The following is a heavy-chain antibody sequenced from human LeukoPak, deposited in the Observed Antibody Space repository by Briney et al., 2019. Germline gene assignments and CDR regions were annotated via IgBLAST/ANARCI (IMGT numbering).Heavy chain of an antibody. CDR1: GDPINSYY. CDR3: ARGDYVWGSNRLGWFDP. CDR2: TYYSGST. D-gene: IGHD3-16*02. J-gene: IGHJ5*02. V-gene: IGHV4-59*01. Sequence: SETLSLTCTVSGDPINSYYWSWLRQPPGKGLEWIGYTYYSGSTNYNPSLKSRVTMSLDTSKNQFSLKLSSVTAADTAVYYCARGDYVWGSNRLGWFDPWGQGTQVTVSS.